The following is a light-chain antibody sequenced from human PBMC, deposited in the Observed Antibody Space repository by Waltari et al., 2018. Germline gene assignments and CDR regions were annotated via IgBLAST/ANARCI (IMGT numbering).Light chain of an antibody. J-gene: IGLJ1*01. CDR2: DDS. CDR1: NIESKH. CDR3: QVWDGSSDHCV. Sequence: SYVLTQPPSVSVAPGQTARITCGGNNIESKHVHWYQQKPGQAPVLVIYDDSDRPSGIPERFAGSNSGNVATLAIFGLEAGDEADYYCQVWDGSSDHCVFGSGTKVTVL. V-gene: IGLV3-21*02.